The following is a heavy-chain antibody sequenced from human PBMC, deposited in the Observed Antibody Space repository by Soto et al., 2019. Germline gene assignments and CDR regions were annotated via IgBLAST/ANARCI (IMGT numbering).Heavy chain of an antibody. CDR2: ISSSSSYI. CDR1: GFTFSDYS. Sequence: EVQLVESGGGLVKPGGSLRLSCAASGFTFSDYSMNWVRQAPGKGLEWVSSISSSSSYIYYADSVKGRFTVSRDNAKISLYLQMDSLRAEDTAIYYCARDQRSSTRGDFASWGQGTLVAVSS. J-gene: IGHJ4*02. V-gene: IGHV3-21*01. CDR3: ARDQRSSTRGDFAS. D-gene: IGHD3-10*01.